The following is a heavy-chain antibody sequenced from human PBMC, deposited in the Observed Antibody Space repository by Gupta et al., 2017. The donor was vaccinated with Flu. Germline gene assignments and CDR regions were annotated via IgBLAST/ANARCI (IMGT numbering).Heavy chain of an antibody. V-gene: IGHV3-49*02. J-gene: IGHJ6*03. D-gene: IGHD2-2*01. CDR2: IRSKAYAGTT. CDR3: TRANIVVVPYYYYYYMDV. Sequence: WVRQAPRKGLEWVGFIRSKAYAGTTEYAASVKGRFTISRDDSKSIAYLQMNSLKTEDTAVYYCTRANIVVVPYYYYYYMDVWGKGTTVTVSS.